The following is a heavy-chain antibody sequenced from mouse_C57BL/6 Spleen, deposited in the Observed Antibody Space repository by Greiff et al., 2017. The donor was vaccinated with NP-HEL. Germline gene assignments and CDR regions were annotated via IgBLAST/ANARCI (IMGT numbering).Heavy chain of an antibody. Sequence: EVQVVESGGGLVKPGGSLKLSCAASGFTFSSYAMSWVRQTPEKRLEWVATISDGGSYTYYPDNVKGRFTISRDNAKNNLYLQMSHLKSEDTAMYYCARRADGYYGYFDVWGTGTTVTVSS. CDR2: ISDGGSYT. V-gene: IGHV5-4*01. CDR1: GFTFSSYA. D-gene: IGHD2-3*01. CDR3: ARRADGYYGYFDV. J-gene: IGHJ1*03.